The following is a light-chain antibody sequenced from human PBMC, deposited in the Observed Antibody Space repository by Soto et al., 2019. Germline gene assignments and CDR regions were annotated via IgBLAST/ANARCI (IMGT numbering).Light chain of an antibody. CDR1: SSDIGAYNY. V-gene: IGLV2-14*01. CDR2: EVT. Sequence: QSALTQPASVSGSPGQSITISCTGNSSDIGAYNYVSWYQQHPGKAPKLLIYEVTNRPSGVSDRFSGSKSGNTASLTISGLQAEDEANYYCNSYATLSNMVFGTGTKVTVL. CDR3: NSYATLSNMV. J-gene: IGLJ1*01.